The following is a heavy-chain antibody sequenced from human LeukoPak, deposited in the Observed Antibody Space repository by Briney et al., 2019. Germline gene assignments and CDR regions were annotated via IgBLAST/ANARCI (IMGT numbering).Heavy chain of an antibody. CDR1: GFTFSSYA. CDR3: AKGSKEVLFTRDHHMDV. D-gene: IGHD3-3*01. V-gene: IGHV3-30*04. CDR2: ISYDGRNK. J-gene: IGHJ6*03. Sequence: GGSLRLSCAASGFTFSSYAMHWVRQAPGKGLECVAVISYDGRNKYYADSVKGRFTISRDNSKNTLFLQMNSLRAEDTAVYYCAKGSKEVLFTRDHHMDVWGKGTTVTISS.